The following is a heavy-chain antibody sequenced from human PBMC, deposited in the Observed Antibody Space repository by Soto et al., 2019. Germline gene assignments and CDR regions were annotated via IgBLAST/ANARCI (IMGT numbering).Heavy chain of an antibody. Sequence: QVQLQQWGAGLLKPSETLSLTCAVYGGSFSGYYWSWIRQPPGKGLEWIGEINHSGSTNYNPSLKSRVTISVDTSKNQFSLKLSSVTAADTAVYYCARVPPREAAAGTVAPYYFDYWGQGTLVTVSS. CDR2: INHSGST. V-gene: IGHV4-34*01. CDR3: ARVPPREAAAGTVAPYYFDY. D-gene: IGHD6-13*01. CDR1: GGSFSGYY. J-gene: IGHJ4*02.